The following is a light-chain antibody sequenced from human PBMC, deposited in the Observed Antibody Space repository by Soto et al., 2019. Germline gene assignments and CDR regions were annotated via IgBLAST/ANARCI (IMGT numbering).Light chain of an antibody. CDR3: QHRRSWPLT. CDR1: QSVDSH. CDR2: DVS. Sequence: EIVLTHSPATLSLSPGERATLSCSASQSVDSHLAWYQQKPGQAPRLLIYDVSNRATGIAARFSGSGSGTDFTLTVSSLEPEDFAIYYCQHRRSWPLTFGGGTKVEIK. J-gene: IGKJ4*01. V-gene: IGKV3-11*01.